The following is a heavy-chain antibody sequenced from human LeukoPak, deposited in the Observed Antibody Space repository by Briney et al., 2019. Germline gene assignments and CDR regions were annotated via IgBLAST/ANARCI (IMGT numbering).Heavy chain of an antibody. V-gene: IGHV4-30-2*01. D-gene: IGHD3-22*01. Sequence: SETLSLTCAVSGGSISSGGYSWSWIRQPPGKGLEWIGYIYHSGSTYYNPSPKSRVTISVDRSKNQFSLKLSSVTAADTAVYYCARGLRGYYVPWGQGTLVTVSS. CDR3: ARGLRGYYVP. CDR1: GGSISSGGYS. CDR2: IYHSGST. J-gene: IGHJ5*02.